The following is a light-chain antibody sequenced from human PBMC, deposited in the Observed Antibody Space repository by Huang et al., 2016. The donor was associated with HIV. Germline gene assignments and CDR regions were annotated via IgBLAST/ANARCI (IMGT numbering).Light chain of an antibody. CDR1: QSVSSN. CDR2: GAS. V-gene: IGKV3-15*01. Sequence: EIVMTQSPATLSVSPGERATLSCRASQSVSSNLAWHQQKPGQAPRLLSYGASTRATGIPARFSGSGSGTEFTLTITSLQSEDFAVYYCQQYNNWPYTFGQGTKLEIK. CDR3: QQYNNWPYT. J-gene: IGKJ2*01.